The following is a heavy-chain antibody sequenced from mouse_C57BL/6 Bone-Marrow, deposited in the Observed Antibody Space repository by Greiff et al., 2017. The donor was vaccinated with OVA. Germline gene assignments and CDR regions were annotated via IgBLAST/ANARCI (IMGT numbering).Heavy chain of an antibody. J-gene: IGHJ1*03. Sequence: VQLQQSGAELVRPGASVTLSCKASGYTFTDYEMHWVKQTPVHGLEWIGAIDPETGGTAYNQKFKGKAILTADKSSSTAYLELRSLTSEDSAVYYCARGGGGDYDWYFDVWGTGTTVTVSS. CDR1: GYTFTDYE. CDR2: IDPETGGT. CDR3: ARGGGGDYDWYFDV. D-gene: IGHD2-4*01. V-gene: IGHV1-15*01.